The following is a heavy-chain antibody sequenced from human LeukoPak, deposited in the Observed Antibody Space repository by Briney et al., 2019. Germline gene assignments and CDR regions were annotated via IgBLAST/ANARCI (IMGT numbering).Heavy chain of an antibody. J-gene: IGHJ4*02. D-gene: IGHD2-15*01. CDR1: GGSISSSSYS. CDR3: AREGYCSGGSCYGY. Sequence: SETLSLTCTVSGGSISSSSYSWGWIRQPPGKGLEWIGSIYYSGSTYYNPSLKSRVTISVDTSKNQFSLKLSSVTAADTAVYYCAREGYCSGGSCYGYWGQGTLVTVSS. V-gene: IGHV4-39*01. CDR2: IYYSGST.